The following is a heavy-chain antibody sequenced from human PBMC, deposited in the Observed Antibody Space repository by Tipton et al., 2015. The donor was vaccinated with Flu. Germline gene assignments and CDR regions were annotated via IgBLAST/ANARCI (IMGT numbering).Heavy chain of an antibody. V-gene: IGHV4-4*02. CDR3: ARDKEDYYYGMHV. CDR1: GGSISSSNW. Sequence: TLSLTCAVSGGSISSSNWWSWVRQPPGKGLEWIGEIYHSGSTNYNPSLKRRVTISGDKSKNQFSLKLSSVTAADTAVYYCARDKEDYYYGMHVWGQGTTVTVSS. CDR2: IYHSGST. J-gene: IGHJ6*02.